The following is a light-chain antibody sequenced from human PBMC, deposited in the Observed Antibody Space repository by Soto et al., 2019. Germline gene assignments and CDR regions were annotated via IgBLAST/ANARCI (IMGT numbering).Light chain of an antibody. CDR2: DVS. J-gene: IGLJ1*01. CDR1: SSDVGGYNY. Sequence: QSALTQPASVSGSPGQSSTISCTGTSSDVGGYNYVSWYQQSPGKAPKLMIYDVSTRPSGVSYRFSGSKSGNTASLTISGLQAEDEADYYCSSYTRSSTLVFGSGTKVTVL. CDR3: SSYTRSSTLV. V-gene: IGLV2-14*01.